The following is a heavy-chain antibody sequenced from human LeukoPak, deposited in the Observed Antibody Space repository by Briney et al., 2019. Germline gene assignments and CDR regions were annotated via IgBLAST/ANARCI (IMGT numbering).Heavy chain of an antibody. CDR3: ARERSSSSKYSMGFDP. Sequence: GASVKVSCKASGYTFTGYYMHWVRQAPGQGLEWMGWINPNSGGTNYAQKFQGRVTMTRDTSISAAYMELSRLRSDDTAVYYCARERSSSSKYSMGFDPWGQGTLVTVSS. CDR2: INPNSGGT. D-gene: IGHD6-6*01. V-gene: IGHV1-2*02. J-gene: IGHJ5*02. CDR1: GYTFTGYY.